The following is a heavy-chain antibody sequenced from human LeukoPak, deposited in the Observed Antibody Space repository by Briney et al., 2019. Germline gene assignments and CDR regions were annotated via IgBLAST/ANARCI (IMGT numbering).Heavy chain of an antibody. CDR3: ARVVRGVIPFDY. CDR1: GYTFTSYD. D-gene: IGHD3-10*01. Sequence: ASVKVSCKASGYTFTSYDINWVRQATGQGLEWMGWMNPNSGNTGYAQKLQGRVTMTRNTSISTAYMELSSLRSEDTAVYYCARVVRGVIPFDYWGQGTLVTVSS. CDR2: MNPNSGNT. J-gene: IGHJ4*02. V-gene: IGHV1-8*01.